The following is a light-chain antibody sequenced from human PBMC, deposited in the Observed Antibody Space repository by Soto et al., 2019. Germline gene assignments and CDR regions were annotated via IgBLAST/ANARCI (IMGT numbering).Light chain of an antibody. CDR1: QSVSSN. Sequence: MVVRQSPATLSVSAGERATLSCRASQSVSSNLAWYQQKPGQAPRLLIYGASSRATGIPDRFSGSGSGTDFTLTISSLEPEDFAVYYCQQYGSSPRTFGQGTQVDIK. V-gene: IGKV3-20*01. CDR3: QQYGSSPRT. J-gene: IGKJ1*01. CDR2: GAS.